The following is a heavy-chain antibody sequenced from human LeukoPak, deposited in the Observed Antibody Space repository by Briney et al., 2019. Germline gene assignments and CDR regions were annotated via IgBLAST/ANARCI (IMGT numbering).Heavy chain of an antibody. CDR1: SGPIRSSSYY. Sequence: PSETLSLTCTVSSGPIRSSSYYWGWIRQPPGKGLEWIGSIFYSGSTYYNPSLKSRVTMSVDTSKNQFSLKLSSVTAADTAVYYCATANFYFQYWGQGTLVTVSS. J-gene: IGHJ1*01. CDR3: ATANFYFQY. CDR2: IFYSGST. D-gene: IGHD2-8*01. V-gene: IGHV4-39*01.